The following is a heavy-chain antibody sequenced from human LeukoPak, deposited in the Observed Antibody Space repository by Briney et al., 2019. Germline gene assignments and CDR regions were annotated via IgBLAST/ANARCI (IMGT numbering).Heavy chain of an antibody. D-gene: IGHD3-3*01. CDR1: GYTFTDYY. CDR3: ATGQLGFGVVTAYYYYMDV. CDR2: VDPEDGET. Sequence: GATVKISCKASGYTFTDYYMHWVHQAPGEGLEWMGRVDPEDGETIYAEKFQGRVTKTADTSTDTAYMELSSLRSEDTAVYYCATGQLGFGVVTAYYYYMDVWGKGTTVTVSS. V-gene: IGHV1-69-2*01. J-gene: IGHJ6*03.